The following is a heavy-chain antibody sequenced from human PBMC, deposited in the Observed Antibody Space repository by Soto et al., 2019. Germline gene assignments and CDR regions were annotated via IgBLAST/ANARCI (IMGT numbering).Heavy chain of an antibody. CDR2: ISAYTDTP. J-gene: IGHJ4*02. CDR1: GYTFTNFG. V-gene: IGHV1-18*01. CDR3: ASSNGGGNRQLVY. D-gene: IGHD2-15*01. Sequence: ASVKVSCKASGYTFTNFGVTWVRRAPGQGLEWMGWISAYTDTPNYAQKFQGRVTMTIDTSTSTAYMDLRSLTSDDTAVYFCASSNGGGNRQLVYWGQGTLVTVSS.